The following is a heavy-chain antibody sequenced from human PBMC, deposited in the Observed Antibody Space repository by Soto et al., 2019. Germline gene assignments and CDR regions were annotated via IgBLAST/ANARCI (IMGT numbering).Heavy chain of an antibody. V-gene: IGHV1-18*01. D-gene: IGHD5-18*01. Sequence: ASVKVSCRASGYTFTSYGISWVRQAPGQGLEWMGWISAYNGNTNYAQKLQGRVTMTTDTSTSTAYLQWNSLKASDTAMYYCARPDRGNTYGSVDYWGQGTLVTVSS. CDR1: GYTFTSYG. J-gene: IGHJ4*02. CDR3: ARPDRGNTYGSVDY. CDR2: ISAYNGNT.